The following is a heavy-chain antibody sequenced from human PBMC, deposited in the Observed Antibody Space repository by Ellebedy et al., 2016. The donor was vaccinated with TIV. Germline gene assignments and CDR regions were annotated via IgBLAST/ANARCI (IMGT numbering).Heavy chain of an antibody. V-gene: IGHV3-15*01. CDR3: TKGLTQYQPYYYYMDV. CDR1: GFTFSSYG. Sequence: GESLKISCAASGFTFSSYGMHWVRQAPGKGLEWVGRIKSKTDGGTTDYAAPVKGRFTISRDDSKNTLYLQMNSLKTEDTAVYYCTKGLTQYQPYYYYMDVWGKGTTVTVSS. D-gene: IGHD2-2*01. J-gene: IGHJ6*03. CDR2: IKSKTDGGTT.